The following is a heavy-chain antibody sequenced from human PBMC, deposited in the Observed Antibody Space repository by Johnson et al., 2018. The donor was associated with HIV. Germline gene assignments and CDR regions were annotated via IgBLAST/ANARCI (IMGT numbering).Heavy chain of an antibody. V-gene: IGHV3-30*04. CDR1: GFTFSSYA. Sequence: QVQLVESGGGLVQPGGSLRLSCAASGFTFSSYAMHWVRQAPAKGLEWVAVISYDGSDKYYAASVKGRFTISRDSSKNTIYLQMNTLRADDTAVYYCARGSRYTHDNDDVYLLQAFDIWGQGTMVTVSS. D-gene: IGHD3-16*01. CDR3: ARGSRYTHDNDDVYLLQAFDI. CDR2: ISYDGSDK. J-gene: IGHJ3*02.